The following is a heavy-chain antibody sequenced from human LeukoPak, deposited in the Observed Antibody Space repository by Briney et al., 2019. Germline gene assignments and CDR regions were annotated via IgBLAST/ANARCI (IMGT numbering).Heavy chain of an antibody. CDR2: ISGSGGST. CDR3: AKDLGDFWSGYYVDYYGMDV. V-gene: IGHV3-23*01. CDR1: GFTFSSYA. D-gene: IGHD3-3*01. J-gene: IGHJ6*02. Sequence: GGSLRLSCAASGFTFSSYAMSWVRQAPGKGLEWVSAISGSGGSTYYADSVKGRFTISRDNSKNTLYLQMNSLRAEDTAVYYCAKDLGDFWSGYYVDYYGMDVWGQGTTVTVFS.